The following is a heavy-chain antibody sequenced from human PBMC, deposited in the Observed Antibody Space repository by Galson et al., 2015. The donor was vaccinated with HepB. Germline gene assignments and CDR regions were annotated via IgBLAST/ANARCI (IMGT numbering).Heavy chain of an antibody. J-gene: IGHJ4*02. V-gene: IGHV4-30-4*01. CDR1: GASITSGDHY. Sequence: LSLTCTVSGASITSGDHYWSWIRQPPGKGLEWIGYIYNSGHTYYSPALETRVTISVDTNKEQFFLKLTSVTAADTAVYFCARLTTMVTKTFDFWGQGSLVTVSS. CDR3: ARLTTMVTKTFDF. D-gene: IGHD5-18*01. CDR2: IYNSGHT.